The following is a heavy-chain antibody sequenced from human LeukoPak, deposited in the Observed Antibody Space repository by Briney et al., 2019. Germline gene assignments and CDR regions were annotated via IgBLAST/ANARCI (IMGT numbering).Heavy chain of an antibody. CDR1: GFTFSTYE. D-gene: IGHD6-6*01. CDR2: MSSTGDII. V-gene: IGHV3-48*03. J-gene: IGHJ4*02. Sequence: RGSLRLSCAASGFTFSTYEMHWVRQAPGKGLEWVSYMSSTGDIIYYADSVKGRFTISRDNAKNSLYLQMDSLRAEDTAVYYCARDDGGRHTSSLDYWGQGTLVAVSS. CDR3: ARDDGGRHTSSLDY.